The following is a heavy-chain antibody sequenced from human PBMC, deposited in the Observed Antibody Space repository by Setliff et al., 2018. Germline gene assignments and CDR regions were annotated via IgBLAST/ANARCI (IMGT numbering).Heavy chain of an antibody. V-gene: IGHV1-18*01. Sequence: ASVKVSCKASGYTFTRYGINWVRQAPGQGLEWVGWISAYNGDTNYAQKFQGRVTMTADTSSKTTYMELRSLTSDDTAVYSCTRSRGPRVVLAADFDFWGQGTLVTVSS. CDR3: TRSRGPRVVLAADFDF. D-gene: IGHD3-16*01. J-gene: IGHJ4*02. CDR2: ISAYNGDT. CDR1: GYTFTRYG.